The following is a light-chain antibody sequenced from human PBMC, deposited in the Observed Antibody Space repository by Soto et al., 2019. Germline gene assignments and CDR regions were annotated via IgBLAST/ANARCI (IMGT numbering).Light chain of an antibody. J-gene: IGKJ2*03. Sequence: EMVMTQSPATLSVSPGEGATLSCRASQNVGYDLAWYQQKPGQAPRLLIFRTSTRVTGIPARFSGSGSGTEFTLTISRVEPEDFAVYYCQQYGGSPPFSFGPGTKVEIK. CDR1: QNVGYD. V-gene: IGKV3-15*01. CDR2: RTS. CDR3: QQYGGSPPFS.